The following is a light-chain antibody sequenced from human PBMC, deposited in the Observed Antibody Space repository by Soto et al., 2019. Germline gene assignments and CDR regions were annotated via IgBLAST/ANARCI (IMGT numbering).Light chain of an antibody. Sequence: IQLTQSPSSLSASVGDRVTITCRASQGVTSYLAWYQQKPGKAPKLLIYAASTLQSGVPSRFSGSGSVTDVTLTISNLQPEDFATYYCLQLNTYPFTFGPGTKVEIK. CDR3: LQLNTYPFT. V-gene: IGKV1-9*01. CDR2: AAS. CDR1: QGVTSY. J-gene: IGKJ3*01.